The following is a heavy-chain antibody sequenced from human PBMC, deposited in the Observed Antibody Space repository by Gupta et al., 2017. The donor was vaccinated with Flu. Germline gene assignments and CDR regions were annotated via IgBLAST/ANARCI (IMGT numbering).Heavy chain of an antibody. CDR2: INPNSGGT. CDR3: ATGYSRGSRNTRPRYYYGMDV. CDR1: GYTFTGYY. V-gene: IGHV1-2*04. Sequence: QVQLVQSGAAVKKPGASVKVSCKASGYTFTGYYMHWVRQAPGQGLEWMGWINPNSGGTNYAQKFQGWVTMTRDTSISTAYMELSRLRSDDTAVYYCATGYSRGSRNTRPRYYYGMDVWGQGTTVTVSS. J-gene: IGHJ6*02. D-gene: IGHD6-19*01.